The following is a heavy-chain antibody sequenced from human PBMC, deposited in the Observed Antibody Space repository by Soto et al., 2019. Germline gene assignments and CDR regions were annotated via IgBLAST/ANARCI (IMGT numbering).Heavy chain of an antibody. J-gene: IGHJ4*02. CDR3: ARDGPPPFGVDIMGFDS. Sequence: EVQLVESGGGLVQPGGSLRISCAASGFTFSSTWMSWVRQAPGKGLEWVANIKQDGSEMYYVDSVKGRFTISRDNAKNSLYLQMNRLSADDTAVYYCARDGPPPFGVDIMGFDSWGQGSQVTVSS. CDR1: GFTFSSTW. V-gene: IGHV3-7*01. D-gene: IGHD3-3*01. CDR2: IKQDGSEM.